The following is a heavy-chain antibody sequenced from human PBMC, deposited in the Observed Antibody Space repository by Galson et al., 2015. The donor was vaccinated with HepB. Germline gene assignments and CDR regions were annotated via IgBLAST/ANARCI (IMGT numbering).Heavy chain of an antibody. D-gene: IGHD1-1*01. CDR2: IIPIFGTA. J-gene: IGHJ5*02. Sequence: SVKVSCKASGGTFSSYAISWVRQAPGQGLEWMGGIIPIFGTANYAQKFQGRVTITADESTSTAYMELSSLRSEDTAVYYCARYTTNGDWFDPWGQGTLVTVSS. V-gene: IGHV1-69*13. CDR1: GGTFSSYA. CDR3: ARYTTNGDWFDP.